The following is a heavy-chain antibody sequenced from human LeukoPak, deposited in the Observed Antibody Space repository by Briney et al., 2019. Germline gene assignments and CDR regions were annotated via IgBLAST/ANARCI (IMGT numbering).Heavy chain of an antibody. J-gene: IGHJ5*02. V-gene: IGHV1-2*02. CDR1: GHTFTGYY. CDR2: INPNSGGT. CDR3: ARPGYDNWFDP. Sequence: ASVKVSCKASGHTFTGYYMHWVRQAPGQGLEWMGWINPNSGGTNYAQKFQGRVTMTRDTSISTAYMELSSLRSEDTAVYYCARPGYDNWFDPWGQGTLVTVSS. D-gene: IGHD5-12*01.